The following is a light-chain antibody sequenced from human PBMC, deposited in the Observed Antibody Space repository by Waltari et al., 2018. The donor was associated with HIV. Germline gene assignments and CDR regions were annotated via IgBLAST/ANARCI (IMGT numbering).Light chain of an antibody. Sequence: QSALTQPASVSGSPGQSITIPCTGTSSDIGGYNYVSWHQHHPGRAPKLIIFEVSNRPSGVSNRFSGSKSGNTASLIISGLLAEDDADYYCSSYTSGTTWVFGGGTKLTVL. J-gene: IGLJ3*02. CDR1: SSDIGGYNY. CDR3: SSYTSGTTWV. CDR2: EVS. V-gene: IGLV2-14*01.